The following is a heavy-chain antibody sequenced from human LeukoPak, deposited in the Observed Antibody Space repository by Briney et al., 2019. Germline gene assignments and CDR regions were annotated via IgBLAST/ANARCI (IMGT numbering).Heavy chain of an antibody. CDR2: ISSSSSYI. D-gene: IGHD2-8*02. J-gene: IGHJ4*02. V-gene: IGHV3-21*01. Sequence: GGSLRLSCAASGFTFSSYSMNWVRQAPGKGLEWVSSISSSSSYIYYAGSVKGRFTISRDNAKNSLYLQMNSLRAEDTAVYYCARVVYDYWGQGTLVTVSS. CDR3: ARVVYDY. CDR1: GFTFSSYS.